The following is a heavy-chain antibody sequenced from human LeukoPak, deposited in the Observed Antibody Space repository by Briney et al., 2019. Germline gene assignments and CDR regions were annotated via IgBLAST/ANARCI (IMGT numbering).Heavy chain of an antibody. J-gene: IGHJ6*02. V-gene: IGHV1-18*01. CDR3: ARRLFSGSYPKTYYYYYGMDV. D-gene: IGHD1-26*01. CDR2: IGTYKGNT. Sequence: ASVKVSCKTSGYTFTSDGISWVRQAPGQGLEWMGWIGTYKGNTNYAQMFQGRVTMTTDTSTSTAYMELKNLRSDDTAVYYCARRLFSGSYPKTYYYYYGMDVWGQGTTVTVSS. CDR1: GYTFTSDG.